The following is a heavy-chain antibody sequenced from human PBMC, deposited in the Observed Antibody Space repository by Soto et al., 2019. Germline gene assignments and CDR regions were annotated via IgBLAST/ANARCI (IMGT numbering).Heavy chain of an antibody. CDR3: ARDRPYYYDSSGYYAPLDS. CDR2: ISAYDGNT. CDR1: GYTFTSYG. Sequence: ASVKVSCKASGYTFTSYGISWMRQAPGQGLEWMGWISAYDGNTNSAQKFQGRVTMTTDTSTNTAHMELRSLTSGDTAVYYCARDRPYYYDSSGYYAPLDSWGQGTLVTVSS. J-gene: IGHJ4*02. V-gene: IGHV1-18*01. D-gene: IGHD3-22*01.